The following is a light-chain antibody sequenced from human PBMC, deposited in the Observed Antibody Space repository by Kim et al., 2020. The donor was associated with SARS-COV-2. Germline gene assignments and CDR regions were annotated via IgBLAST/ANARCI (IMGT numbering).Light chain of an antibody. CDR2: ETT. CDR3: QQRNNWPPLT. CDR1: TSVSHS. Sequence: SPGERGTLYLRASTSVSHSLAWYPPKPGQAPRPLIYETTHKATGIPARFSGRVSGTDFTLTIPSLEPEDFAVYYCQQRNNWPPLTFGGGTKVDIK. J-gene: IGKJ4*01. V-gene: IGKV3-11*01.